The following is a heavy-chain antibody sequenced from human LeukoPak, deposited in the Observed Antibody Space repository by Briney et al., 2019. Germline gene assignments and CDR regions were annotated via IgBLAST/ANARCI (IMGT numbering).Heavy chain of an antibody. Sequence: GGSLRLSCAASGFTFSSYGMRWVRQAPGKGLEWVAFIRYDGSNKYYADSVKGRFTISRGNSKNTLYLQMNSLRAEDTAVYYCVPTGGSSDSYYFDYWGQGTLVTVSS. CDR2: IRYDGSNK. D-gene: IGHD6-13*01. V-gene: IGHV3-30*02. CDR1: GFTFSSYG. J-gene: IGHJ4*02. CDR3: VPTGGSSDSYYFDY.